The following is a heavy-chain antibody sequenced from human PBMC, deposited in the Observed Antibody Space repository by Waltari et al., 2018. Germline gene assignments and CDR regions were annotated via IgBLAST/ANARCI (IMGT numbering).Heavy chain of an antibody. CDR1: GGSFSGYS. D-gene: IGHD4-17*01. CDR3: ARGNEGYGDYYGMDV. Sequence: QVQLQQWGAGLLKPSETLSLPCAVHGGSFSGYSWRWIRQPPGKGLEWIGEINHSGSTNYNPSLKSRVTISVDTSKNQFSLKLSSVTAADTAVYYCARGNEGYGDYYGMDVWGQGTTVTVSS. CDR2: INHSGST. J-gene: IGHJ6*02. V-gene: IGHV4-34*01.